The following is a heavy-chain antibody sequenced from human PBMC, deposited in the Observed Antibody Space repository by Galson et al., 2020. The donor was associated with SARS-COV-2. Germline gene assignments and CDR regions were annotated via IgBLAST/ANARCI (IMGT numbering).Heavy chain of an antibody. J-gene: IGHJ3*02. CDR2: ISEDGSNK. V-gene: IGHV3-30-3*01. CDR1: GFTFSSYA. D-gene: IGHD1-26*01. CDR3: ARPSSGSDIGAFDI. Sequence: TGGSLRLSCAASGFTFSSYAMHWVRQAQGRGREWVAVISEDGSNKYYADPVKGRFTIPRDNSKNTMYLQMNSLRAEDTAVYYCARPSSGSDIGAFDIWCQGTVVPVAS.